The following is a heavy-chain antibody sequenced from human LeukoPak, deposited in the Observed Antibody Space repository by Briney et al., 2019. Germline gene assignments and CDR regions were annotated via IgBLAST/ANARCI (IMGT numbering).Heavy chain of an antibody. CDR1: GFTFSSYA. Sequence: QPGRSLRLSCAASGFTFSSYAMHWVRQAPGKGLEWVAVISYDGSNKYYADSVKGRFTISRNNSKNTLYLQMNSLRAEDTAVYYCARVLRIAAAGPFDYWGQGTLVTVSS. D-gene: IGHD6-13*01. CDR3: ARVLRIAAAGPFDY. J-gene: IGHJ4*02. V-gene: IGHV3-30*04. CDR2: ISYDGSNK.